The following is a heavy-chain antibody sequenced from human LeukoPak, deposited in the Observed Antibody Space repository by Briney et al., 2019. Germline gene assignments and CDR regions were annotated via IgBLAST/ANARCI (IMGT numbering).Heavy chain of an antibody. V-gene: IGHV4-4*07. D-gene: IGHD3-22*01. CDR1: GGSISSYY. J-gene: IGHJ5*02. CDR3: ARESYDSGDMLVFDP. CDR2: INSSGST. Sequence: SETLSLTCTVSGGSISSYYWSWIRQPAGKGLDWIGRINSSGSTNYNPSLKSRVTMSVDTSKNQFSLRLSSVTAADTAVYYCARESYDSGDMLVFDPWGQGTLVTVSS.